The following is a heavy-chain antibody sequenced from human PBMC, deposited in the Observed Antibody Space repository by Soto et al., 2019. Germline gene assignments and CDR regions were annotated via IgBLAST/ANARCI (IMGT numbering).Heavy chain of an antibody. Sequence: ASVKVSCKASGYTFTSYGINWVRQAPGQRLEWMGWINADNGNTKYSQKFQGRVTITRDTSASTAYMELSSLRSEDTAIYYCVKDRCGGECVSTPYFDFWGQGSLVTVSS. CDR1: GYTFTSYG. V-gene: IGHV1-3*01. CDR2: INADNGNT. D-gene: IGHD2-21*01. CDR3: VKDRCGGECVSTPYFDF. J-gene: IGHJ4*02.